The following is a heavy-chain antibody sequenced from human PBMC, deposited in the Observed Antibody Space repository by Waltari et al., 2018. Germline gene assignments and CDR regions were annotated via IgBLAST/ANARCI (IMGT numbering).Heavy chain of an antibody. J-gene: IGHJ3*01. V-gene: IGHV3-23*01. D-gene: IGHD3-22*01. CDR3: AAGWLLLGAFDV. CDR1: GFTFSNYA. CDR2: ISGSGGST. Sequence: EVQLLESGGGLVQPGGSLRLSCADSGFTFSNYAILWVRQAPGKGLEWVSAISGSGGSTYYADSVKGRFTISRDNSKNTLYLHMNSLRAEDTAVYYCAAGWLLLGAFDVWGQGTMVTVSS.